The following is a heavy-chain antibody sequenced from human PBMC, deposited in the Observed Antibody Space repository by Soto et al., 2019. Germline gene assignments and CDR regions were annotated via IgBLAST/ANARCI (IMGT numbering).Heavy chain of an antibody. CDR1: GDSINSDNYY. CDR2: IYFSGTT. Sequence: SETLSLTCSVSGDSINSDNYYWGWIRQPPGKGLEWIGEIYFSGTTYYNPSLKSRVTISVDTSKNQFSLKLSSVTAADTAVYYCARGGASFFPNWFDPWGQRTLVTVSS. V-gene: IGHV4-39*07. J-gene: IGHJ5*02. CDR3: ARGGASFFPNWFDP. D-gene: IGHD3-3*02.